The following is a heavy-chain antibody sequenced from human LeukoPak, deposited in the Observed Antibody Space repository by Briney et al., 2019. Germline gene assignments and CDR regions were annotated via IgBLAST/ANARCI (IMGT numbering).Heavy chain of an antibody. CDR2: ISGSGGST. CDR3: AKVYQLWLLEGFDP. D-gene: IGHD5-18*01. CDR1: GFIFDDYA. Sequence: GGSLRLSCVASGFIFDDYAMHWVRQAPGKGLEWVSGISGSGGSTYYADSVKGRFTISRDNSKNTLYLQMNSLRAEDTAVYYCAKVYQLWLLEGFDPWGQGTLVTVSS. J-gene: IGHJ5*02. V-gene: IGHV3-23*01.